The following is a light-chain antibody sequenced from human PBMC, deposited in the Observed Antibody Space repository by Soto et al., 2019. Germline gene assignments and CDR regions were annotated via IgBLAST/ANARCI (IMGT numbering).Light chain of an antibody. J-gene: IGKJ3*01. CDR1: QSVSRGY. V-gene: IGKV3-20*01. Sequence: EIVLTQSPGTLSLSPGERATLSCRASQSVSRGYLAWYQQRPGQAPRLLMSGASSRAAGIPDRFSGSGSGTDFTLTISRLEPEDFAVYYCQHYSASPRIFTFGPGTKVDIK. CDR2: GAS. CDR3: QHYSASPRIFT.